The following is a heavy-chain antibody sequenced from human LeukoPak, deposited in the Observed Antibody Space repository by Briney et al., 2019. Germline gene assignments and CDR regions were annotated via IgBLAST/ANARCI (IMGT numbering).Heavy chain of an antibody. D-gene: IGHD1-1*01. J-gene: IGHJ4*02. CDR1: VYTFSTYG. Sequence: ASVKVSCKANVYTFSTYGITWVRQGPGQGLEWMGWISAKNGNTKYAQKFQGRVTMTTDTSTNTGYMDLTSLISDDTAVYYCARDGASDWNDMLDHWGQGTLVTVSS. V-gene: IGHV1-18*01. CDR2: ISAKNGNT. CDR3: ARDGASDWNDMLDH.